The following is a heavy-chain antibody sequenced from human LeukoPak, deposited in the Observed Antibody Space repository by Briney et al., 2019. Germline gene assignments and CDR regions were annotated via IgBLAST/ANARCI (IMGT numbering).Heavy chain of an antibody. CDR3: ARCRSSRYCTSTSCYFGVEFDY. D-gene: IGHD2-2*01. CDR1: GGSISSSNW. J-gene: IGHJ4*02. Sequence: SGTLSLTCAVSGGSISSSNWWSWVRQPPGKGLEWIGEIYHSGSTNYNPSLKSRVTISVDKSKNQFSLKLSSVTAADTAVYYCARCRSSRYCTSTSCYFGVEFDYWSQGTLVTVSS. V-gene: IGHV4-4*02. CDR2: IYHSGST.